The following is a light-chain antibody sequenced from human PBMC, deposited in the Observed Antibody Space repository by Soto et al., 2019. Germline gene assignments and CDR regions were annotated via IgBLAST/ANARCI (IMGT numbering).Light chain of an antibody. J-gene: IGLJ1*01. CDR2: EVS. V-gene: IGLV2-14*01. CDR3: SSYTSSSTQV. Sequence: QSALTQPASVSGSPRQSITISCTGTSSDVVTYNYVSWYQQHPGKAPKLMISEVSNRPSGVSNRFSGSKSGNTASLTISGLQAEDEADYYCSSYTSSSTQVFGTGTKLTVL. CDR1: SSDVVTYNY.